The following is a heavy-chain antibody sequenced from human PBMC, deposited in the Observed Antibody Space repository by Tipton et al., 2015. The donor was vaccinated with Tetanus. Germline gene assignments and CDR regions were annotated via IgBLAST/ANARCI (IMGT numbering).Heavy chain of an antibody. CDR2: ISAYNGNT. CDR3: AGLSHSLYDTLMQRWFDP. J-gene: IGHJ5*02. D-gene: IGHD3-16*01. CDR1: GYTFTSYG. V-gene: IGHV1-18*04. Sequence: QLVQSGAEVKKPGDSVKVSCKASGYTFTSYGISWVRQAPGQGLEWMGWISAYNGNTPYAQKLQGRVTMTPDTSTSTAYMELRSLRSDDTAVYYCAGLSHSLYDTLMQRWFDPWGQGTLVTVAS.